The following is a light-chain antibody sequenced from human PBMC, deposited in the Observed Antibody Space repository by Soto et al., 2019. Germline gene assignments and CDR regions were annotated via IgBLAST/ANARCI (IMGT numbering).Light chain of an antibody. CDR3: QQRSNWPPMIT. J-gene: IGKJ5*01. V-gene: IGKV3-11*01. CDR1: QSVSSY. Sequence: EIALTQSPATLSLSPLERPTLSCRPSQSVSSYLAWYQQKPGQAPRLLIYDASNRATGIPARFSGSGSGTDFTLTISSLEPEDFAVYYCQQRSNWPPMITFGQGPGLEIK. CDR2: DAS.